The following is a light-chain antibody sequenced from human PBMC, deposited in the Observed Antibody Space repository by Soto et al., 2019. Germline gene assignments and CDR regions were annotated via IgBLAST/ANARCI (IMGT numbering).Light chain of an antibody. CDR1: QDISNY. J-gene: IGKJ4*01. Sequence: DIQMTQSPSSLSASVGDRVTITCQASQDISNYLNWYQQKPGKAPKLLIYDASNLETRVPSRFSGSGSGTEFTFTISSLQPEDIATYYCQQYDNLPLSFGGGTKVEIK. CDR3: QQYDNLPLS. CDR2: DAS. V-gene: IGKV1-33*01.